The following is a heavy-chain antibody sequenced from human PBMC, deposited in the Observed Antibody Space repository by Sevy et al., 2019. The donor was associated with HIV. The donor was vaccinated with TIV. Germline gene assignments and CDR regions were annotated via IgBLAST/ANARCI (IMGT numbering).Heavy chain of an antibody. CDR1: GGSFSGYY. Sequence: SETLSLTCAVYGGSFSGYYWSWIRQPPGKGLEWIGEINHSGSTNYNPSLKSRVTISVDTSKNQFSLKLSSVTAADTAVYYCARSVVVTAILSGSGSYYFDYWGQGTLVTVSS. D-gene: IGHD2-21*02. CDR3: ARSVVVTAILSGSGSYYFDY. CDR2: INHSGST. J-gene: IGHJ4*02. V-gene: IGHV4-34*01.